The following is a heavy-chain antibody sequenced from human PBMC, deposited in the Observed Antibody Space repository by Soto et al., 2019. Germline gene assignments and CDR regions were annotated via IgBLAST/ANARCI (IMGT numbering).Heavy chain of an antibody. CDR3: ARVCSGGSCYVYWFDP. CDR1: GGTFSSYA. Sequence: QVQLVQSGAEVKKPGSSVQVSCTASGGTFSSYAISWVRQAPGQGLEWMGGIIPILGTATYAQKFQARVTITADEATSTAYMELSSLRSEDTAVYYCARVCSGGSCYVYWFDPWCQGTLVTVSS. CDR2: IIPILGTA. J-gene: IGHJ5*02. D-gene: IGHD2-15*01. V-gene: IGHV1-69*01.